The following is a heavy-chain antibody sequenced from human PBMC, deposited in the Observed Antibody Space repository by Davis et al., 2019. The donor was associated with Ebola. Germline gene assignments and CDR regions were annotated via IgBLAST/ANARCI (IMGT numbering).Heavy chain of an antibody. D-gene: IGHD4-17*01. Sequence: GESLKISCAASGFTFSSYWMHWVRQAPGKGLVWVSRINSDGSSTSYADSVKGRFTIFRDNSKNTLYLQMHSLRVEDTAIYFCARTSTVATWKPFDYWGQGTLVTVSS. V-gene: IGHV3-74*01. CDR2: INSDGSST. CDR3: ARTSTVATWKPFDY. CDR1: GFTFSSYW. J-gene: IGHJ4*02.